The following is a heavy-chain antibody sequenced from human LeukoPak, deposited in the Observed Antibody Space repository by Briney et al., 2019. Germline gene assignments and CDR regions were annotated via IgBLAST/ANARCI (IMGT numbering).Heavy chain of an antibody. CDR2: IYSGGNT. D-gene: IGHD2-15*01. CDR1: GFTVSSNY. J-gene: IGHJ1*01. CDR3: ASGYCSGGHCYSVYFQH. V-gene: IGHV3-53*01. Sequence: GGSLRLSCAASGFTVSSNYMSWVRQAPGKGLEWVSIIYSGGNTYYADSVKGRFTISRDNSKNTLYLQMNSLRAEDTAVYYCASGYCSGGHCYSVYFQHWGQGTLVTVSS.